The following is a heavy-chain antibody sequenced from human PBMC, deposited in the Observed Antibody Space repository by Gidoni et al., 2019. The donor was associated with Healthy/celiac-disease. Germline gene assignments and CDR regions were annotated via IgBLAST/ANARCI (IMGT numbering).Heavy chain of an antibody. D-gene: IGHD3-16*02. V-gene: IGHV3-48*02. J-gene: IGHJ4*02. CDR3: ARGGNDYMWGSYRPVDY. CDR2: ISSSSSTR. CDR1: GFTFSSYS. Sequence: EEQLVESGGGLVQPGGSLRLSCAASGFTFSSYSMNWVRQAPGKGLEWASYISSSSSTRSYADSVKGRFNISRDNAKNSLYLKMNSLRDEDTAVYYCARGGNDYMWGSYRPVDYWGQGSLVTVSS.